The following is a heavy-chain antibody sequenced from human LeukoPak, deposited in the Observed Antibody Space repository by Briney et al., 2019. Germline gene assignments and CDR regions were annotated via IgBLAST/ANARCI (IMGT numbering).Heavy chain of an antibody. J-gene: IGHJ4*02. Sequence: GGSLRLSCAASGFTFDDYGMRWVRQAPGKGPGWVSGINWNGGSTGYADSVKGRFTISRDNAKNSLYLQMNSLRAEDTALYHCARGDSSGWYLVFDYWGQGTLVTVSS. CDR1: GFTFDDYG. D-gene: IGHD6-19*01. V-gene: IGHV3-20*01. CDR2: INWNGGST. CDR3: ARGDSSGWYLVFDY.